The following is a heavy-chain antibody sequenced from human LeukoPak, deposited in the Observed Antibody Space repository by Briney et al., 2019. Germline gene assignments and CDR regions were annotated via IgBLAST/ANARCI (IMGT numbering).Heavy chain of an antibody. D-gene: IGHD2-15*01. CDR2: ISSSSSTT. Sequence: GGSLRLSCAASGFTFSSYSMNWVRQAPGKGLEWISYISSSSSTTYYADSVKGRFTISRDNAKNSLYLQMNSLRAEDTTVYYCATHCSSSSCPWGQGTLVTVAS. V-gene: IGHV3-48*01. CDR3: ATHCSSSSCP. CDR1: GFTFSSYS. J-gene: IGHJ5*02.